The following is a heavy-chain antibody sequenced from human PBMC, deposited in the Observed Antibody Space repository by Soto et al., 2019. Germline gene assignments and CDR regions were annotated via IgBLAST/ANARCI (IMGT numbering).Heavy chain of an antibody. CDR1: GYSFTSYW. CDR3: ARLEYDSSGYYYYGMDV. D-gene: IGHD3-22*01. Sequence: PGESLKISCRGSGYSFTSYWIGWVRQMPGKGLEWMGIIYPKDSDTRYSPSFQGQGTISADKSISTAYLQWSSLKASDTAMYYCARLEYDSSGYYYYGMDVWGQGTTVTVSS. J-gene: IGHJ6*02. V-gene: IGHV5-51*01. CDR2: IYPKDSDT.